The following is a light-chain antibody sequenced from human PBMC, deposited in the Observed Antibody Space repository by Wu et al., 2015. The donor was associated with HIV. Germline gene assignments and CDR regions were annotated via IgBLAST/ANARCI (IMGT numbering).Light chain of an antibody. CDR1: QSVSSN. CDR2: GAS. Sequence: EIVMTQSPATLSVSPGERATLSCRASQSVSSNLAWYQQKPGQAPRLLIYGASTRATGIPARFSGSGSGTEFTLTISSMQSGDFAVYYCQQYNNWPETFGQGDQGGNQT. CDR3: QQYNNWPET. J-gene: IGKJ1*01. V-gene: IGKV3-15*01.